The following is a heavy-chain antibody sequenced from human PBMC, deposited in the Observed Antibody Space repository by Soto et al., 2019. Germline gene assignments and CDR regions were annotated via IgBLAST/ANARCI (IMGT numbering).Heavy chain of an antibody. V-gene: IGHV3-74*01. CDR2: INSDGSST. J-gene: IGHJ4*02. D-gene: IGHD3-3*01. CDR1: GFTFSSYW. Sequence: GGSLRLSCAASGFTFSSYWMHWVRQAPGKGLVWVSRINSDGSSTSYADSVKGRFTISRDNAKNTLYLQMNSLRAEDTAVYYCAREPRFWSGYCADYWGQGTLVTVSS. CDR3: AREPRFWSGYCADY.